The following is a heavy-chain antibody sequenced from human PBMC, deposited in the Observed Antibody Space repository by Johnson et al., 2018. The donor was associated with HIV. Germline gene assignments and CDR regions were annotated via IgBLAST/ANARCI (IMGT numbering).Heavy chain of an antibody. CDR3: AKDGSGDVRGAFDI. J-gene: IGHJ3*02. Sequence: MLLVESGGGLVQPGGSLRLSCAASGFTFSSYWMSWVRQAPGKGLEWVANIKQDGSENYYVDSVKGRFTISRDNAKNSLYLQMNSLRTEDTALYYCAKDGSGDVRGAFDIWGQGTMVTVSS. D-gene: IGHD3-10*02. V-gene: IGHV3-7*05. CDR1: GFTFSSYW. CDR2: IKQDGSEN.